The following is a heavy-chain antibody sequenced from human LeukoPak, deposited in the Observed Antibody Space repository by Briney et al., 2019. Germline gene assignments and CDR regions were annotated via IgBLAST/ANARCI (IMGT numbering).Heavy chain of an antibody. CDR2: LWYDGNRK. V-gene: IGHV3-33*06. D-gene: IGHD1-20*01. CDR3: AKDSAITRMNY. CDR1: GFTFINSG. Sequence: GGSLRLSCATSGFTFINSGMHWVRQAPGKGLEWVAVLWYDGNRKFYADSVKGRFTTSRDTSKNTLYLQMNSLRAEDTAVYFCAKDSAITRMNYWGQGTLVTVSS. J-gene: IGHJ4*02.